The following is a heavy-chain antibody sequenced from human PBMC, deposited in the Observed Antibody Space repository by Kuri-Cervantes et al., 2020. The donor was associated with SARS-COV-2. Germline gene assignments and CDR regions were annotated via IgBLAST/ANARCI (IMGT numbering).Heavy chain of an antibody. D-gene: IGHD1/OR15-1a*01. V-gene: IGHV1-46*01. CDR1: GYTFTSYY. CDR2: INPSGGST. Sequence: ASVKVSCKASGYTFTSYYMHWLRQAPGQVLEWMGIINPSGGSTSYAQKFQGRVTMTRDTCTSTVYMELSSLRSEDTAVYYCAREGRNNDYYYGMDVWGQGTAVTVSS. CDR3: AREGRNNDYYYGMDV. J-gene: IGHJ6*02.